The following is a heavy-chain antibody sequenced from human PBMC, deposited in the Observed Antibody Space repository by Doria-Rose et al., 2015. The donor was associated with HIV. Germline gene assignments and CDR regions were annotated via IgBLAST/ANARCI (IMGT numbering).Heavy chain of an antibody. D-gene: IGHD3-3*01. CDR1: YTFTSHS. CDR2: ISAYNGNT. J-gene: IGHJ5*02. CDR3: ARVWSAYYRLNP. Sequence: YTFTSHSFSWVRQAPGQGLEWMGWISAYNGNTNYAQKLQGRVTMTTDTSTSTVYMELRSLGSDDTAVYYCARVWSAYYRLNPWGQGTLVTVSS. V-gene: IGHV1-18*01.